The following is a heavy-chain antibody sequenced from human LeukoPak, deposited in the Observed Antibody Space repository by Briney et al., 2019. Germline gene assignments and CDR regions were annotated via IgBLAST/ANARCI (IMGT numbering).Heavy chain of an antibody. V-gene: IGHV4-59*01. CDR3: ARHPNYYYYGMDV. J-gene: IGHJ6*04. CDR1: GGSISSYY. Sequence: SETLSLTCTVSGGSISSYYWSWIRQPPGKGLEWIGYIYYSGSTNYNPSLKSRVTISVDTSKNQFSLKLSSVTAADTAVYYCARHPNYYYYGMDVWGKGTTVTVSS. CDR2: IYYSGST.